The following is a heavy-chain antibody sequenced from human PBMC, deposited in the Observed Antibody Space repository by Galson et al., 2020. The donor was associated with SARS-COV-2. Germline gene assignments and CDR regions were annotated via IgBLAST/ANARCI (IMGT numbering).Heavy chain of an antibody. CDR3: ARDSGRYVRWLDP. D-gene: IGHD1-26*01. V-gene: IGHV4-4*02. CDR1: GCSISSSNL. Sequence: SETLSLTCAVSGCSISSSNLWCWVRQPPGKGLELIVVIYHSGSTNYNPSLKSRVTISVDNSKNQFSLKLSSVTAADTAVYYCARDSGRYVRWLDPWGQGTLVTVSS. CDR2: IYHSGST. J-gene: IGHJ5*02.